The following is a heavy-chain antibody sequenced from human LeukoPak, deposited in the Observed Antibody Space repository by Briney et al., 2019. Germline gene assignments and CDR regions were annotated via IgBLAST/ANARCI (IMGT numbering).Heavy chain of an antibody. J-gene: IGHJ6*03. V-gene: IGHV4-30-2*01. D-gene: IGHD5-12*01. CDR1: GGSISSGGYS. CDR3: ARDGHGRYYYMDV. CDR2: IYHSGST. Sequence: SETLSLTCAVSGGSISSGGYSWSWIRQPPGKGLEWIGYIYHSGSTYYNPSLKSRVTISVDRSKNQFSLKLSSVTAADTAVYYCARDGHGRYYYMDVWGKGTTVTVSS.